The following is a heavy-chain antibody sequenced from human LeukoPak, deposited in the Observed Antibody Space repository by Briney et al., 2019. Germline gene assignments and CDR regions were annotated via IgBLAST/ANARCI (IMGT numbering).Heavy chain of an antibody. Sequence: PGGSLRLSCAASGFTFSSYGMHWVRQAPGKGLEWVAFIRYDGSNKYYADSVKGRFTISRDNSKNTLYLQMNSLRPEDTAVYYCAKNKGWELPAELDSWGQGALVIVSS. D-gene: IGHD2-15*01. V-gene: IGHV3-30*02. J-gene: IGHJ4*02. CDR2: IRYDGSNK. CDR1: GFTFSSYG. CDR3: AKNKGWELPAELDS.